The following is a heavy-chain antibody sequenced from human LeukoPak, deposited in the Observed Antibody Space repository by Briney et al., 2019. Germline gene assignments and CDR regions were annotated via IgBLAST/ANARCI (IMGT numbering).Heavy chain of an antibody. V-gene: IGHV1-18*01. Sequence: PSASVKVSCKASGYTFTSYGISWVRQAPGQGLEWMGWISAYNGNTNYAQKLQGRVTMTTDTSTSTAYMELRSLRSDDTAVYYCARNSYSSGWQLFYYYYYYMDVWGKGTTVTVSS. CDR1: GYTFTSYG. D-gene: IGHD6-19*01. CDR3: ARNSYSSGWQLFYYYYYYMDV. CDR2: ISAYNGNT. J-gene: IGHJ6*03.